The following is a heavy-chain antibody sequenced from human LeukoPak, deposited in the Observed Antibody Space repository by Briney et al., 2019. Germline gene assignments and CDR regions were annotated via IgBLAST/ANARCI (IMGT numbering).Heavy chain of an antibody. CDR3: ARGYGPNDAFDI. Sequence: ASVKVSCKASGYTFTSYYMHWVRQAPGQGLEWMGILNPSGGSTSYAQKFQGRVTMTRDMSTSTVYMELSSLRSEDTAVYYCARGYGPNDAFDIWGQGTMVTVSS. V-gene: IGHV1-46*01. J-gene: IGHJ3*02. D-gene: IGHD4-17*01. CDR2: LNPSGGST. CDR1: GYTFTSYY.